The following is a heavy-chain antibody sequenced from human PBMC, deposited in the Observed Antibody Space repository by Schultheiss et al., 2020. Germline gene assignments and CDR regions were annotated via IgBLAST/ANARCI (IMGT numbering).Heavy chain of an antibody. J-gene: IGHJ4*02. Sequence: GGSLRLSCAASGFTFSNYAMHWVRQAPGKGLEWVAVISYDGSKKYYADSVKGRFTISRDNSKNTSFLEMNSLRPEDTAVYYCARDKSIAALVFDYWGQGTLVTVSS. CDR2: ISYDGSKK. CDR3: ARDKSIAALVFDY. CDR1: GFTFSNYA. V-gene: IGHV3-30-3*01. D-gene: IGHD6-6*01.